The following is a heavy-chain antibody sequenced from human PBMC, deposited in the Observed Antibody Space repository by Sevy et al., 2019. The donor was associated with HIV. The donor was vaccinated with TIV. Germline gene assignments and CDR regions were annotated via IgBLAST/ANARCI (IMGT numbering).Heavy chain of an antibody. CDR3: AREGGYTDQGMDV. CDR1: GFTVSSNY. CDR2: IYSGGST. V-gene: IGHV3-53*01. Sequence: GGSLRLSCAASGFTVSSNYMSWVRQAPGKGLEWVSVIYSGGSTYYADSVKGRFTISRDNSKNTLYLQMNSLRAEDTAVYYCAREGGYTDQGMDVWGQGTTVTVSS. J-gene: IGHJ6*02. D-gene: IGHD5-12*01.